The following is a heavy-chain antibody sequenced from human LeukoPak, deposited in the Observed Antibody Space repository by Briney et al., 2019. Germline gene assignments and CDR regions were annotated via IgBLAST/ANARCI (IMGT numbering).Heavy chain of an antibody. D-gene: IGHD6-19*01. CDR2: ISSGSRYM. CDR1: GFTFSTYS. CDR3: ATDVRDEYSSDWYPIGY. V-gene: IGHV3-21*01. Sequence: PGGSLRLSCAAAGFTFSTYSMNWVRQAPGKGLEWVSSISSGSRYMYYADSVKGRFTISRDNAKNSLYLLMNSLRVEDTAVYYCATDVRDEYSSDWYPIGYWGQGTLVTVSS. J-gene: IGHJ4*02.